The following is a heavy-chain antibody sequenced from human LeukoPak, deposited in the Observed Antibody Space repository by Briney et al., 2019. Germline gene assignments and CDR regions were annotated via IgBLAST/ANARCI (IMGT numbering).Heavy chain of an antibody. V-gene: IGHV3-23*01. CDR2: ISGSGGST. CDR3: ARDRYSSGRFDY. J-gene: IGHJ4*02. D-gene: IGHD6-19*01. CDR1: GFTFSSYA. Sequence: GGSLRLSCAASGFTFSSYAMSWVRQAPGKGLEWVSAISGSGGSTYYADSVKGRFTISRDNSKNTLYLQMNSLRAEDTAVYYCARDRYSSGRFDYWGQGTLVTVSS.